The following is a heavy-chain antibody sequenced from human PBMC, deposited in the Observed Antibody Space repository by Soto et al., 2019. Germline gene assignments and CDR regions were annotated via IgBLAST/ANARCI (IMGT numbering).Heavy chain of an antibody. CDR1: GYTFTNYA. Sequence: QVQLVQSGAEVKKPGASVKISCKASGYTFTNYAIHWVRQAPGQRLEWMGWINAGNGDTKYSQKFQGRVTITRDTSATTADMELSSLRSEDTAVYYCARDRVVVVGATGAFDIWGQGTTVIVSS. CDR2: INAGNGDT. D-gene: IGHD2-15*01. V-gene: IGHV1-3*01. CDR3: ARDRVVVVGATGAFDI. J-gene: IGHJ3*02.